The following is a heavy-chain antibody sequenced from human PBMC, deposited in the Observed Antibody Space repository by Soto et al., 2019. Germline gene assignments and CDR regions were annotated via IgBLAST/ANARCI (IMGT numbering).Heavy chain of an antibody. CDR1: GFTVSSNY. V-gene: IGHV3-53*01. CDR3: ARDRSYSGSYDY. J-gene: IGHJ4*02. Sequence: GESLKISCAASGFTVSSNYMSWVRQAPGKGLEWVSVIYSGGSTYYADSVKGRFTISRDNSKNTLYLQMNSLRAEDTAVYYCARDRSYSGSYDYWGQGTLVTVSS. CDR2: IYSGGST. D-gene: IGHD1-26*01.